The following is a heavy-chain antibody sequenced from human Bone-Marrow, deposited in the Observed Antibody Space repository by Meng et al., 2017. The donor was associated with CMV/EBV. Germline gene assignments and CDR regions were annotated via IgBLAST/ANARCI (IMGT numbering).Heavy chain of an antibody. V-gene: IGHV1-69*05. CDR2: IIPIFGTA. CDR3: ARDLTYYYGSGSNAFDI. Sequence: SVKVSCKASGGTFSSYAISWVRQAPGQGLEWMGGIIPIFGTANYAQKFQGRVTITTDESTSTAYMELSSLRSEDTAVYYCARDLTYYYGSGSNAFDIWGQGTMVTV. J-gene: IGHJ3*02. CDR1: GGTFSSYA. D-gene: IGHD3-10*01.